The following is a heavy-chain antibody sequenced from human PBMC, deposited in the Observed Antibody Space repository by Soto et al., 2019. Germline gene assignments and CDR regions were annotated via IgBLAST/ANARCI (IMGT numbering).Heavy chain of an antibody. D-gene: IGHD5-12*01. V-gene: IGHV3-48*02. CDR1: GFTFSSYS. CDR2: ISSSATV. Sequence: EVQLVESGGGLVQPGGSLRLSCAASGFTFSSYSMNWVRQAPGKGLEWISYISSSATVYYADSVRGRFTISRDDAKNSLYLQMNSLRDEDTAVYYCARRGYSGYPSDGWGQGALVTVSS. J-gene: IGHJ4*02. CDR3: ARRGYSGYPSDG.